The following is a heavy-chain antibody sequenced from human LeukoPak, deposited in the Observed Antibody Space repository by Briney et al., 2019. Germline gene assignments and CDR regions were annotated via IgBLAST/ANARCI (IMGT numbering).Heavy chain of an antibody. D-gene: IGHD6-13*01. V-gene: IGHV4-38-2*02. J-gene: IGHJ5*02. CDR3: ARHRGPAAGRFDP. Sequence: PSETLSLTCTVSGYSISTGYYWGWIRPPPGKGLEWIGSFYHSESASYNPSLKNRVTISVDTSKNQFSLKLSSVTAADTAVYHCARHRGPAAGRFDPWGQGTLVTVSS. CDR2: FYHSESA. CDR1: GYSISTGYY.